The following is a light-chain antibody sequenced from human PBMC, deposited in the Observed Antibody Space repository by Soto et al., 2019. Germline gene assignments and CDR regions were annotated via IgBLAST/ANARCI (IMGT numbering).Light chain of an antibody. Sequence: QSALTQPASVSGSPGQSITISCTGTSGDIGGYNYVSWYQQHPGKAPKLMIYDVSDRPSGVSNRFSGSKSGNTASLTISGIRAEDEADYYCSSYTTSNTLLFDGGTKLTVL. V-gene: IGLV2-14*01. CDR1: SGDIGGYNY. CDR2: DVS. J-gene: IGLJ2*01. CDR3: SSYTTSNTLL.